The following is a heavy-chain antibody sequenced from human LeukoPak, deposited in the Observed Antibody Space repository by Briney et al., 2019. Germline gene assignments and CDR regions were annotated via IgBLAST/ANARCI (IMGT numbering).Heavy chain of an antibody. CDR2: LWYDGRTK. V-gene: IGHV3-33*01. D-gene: IGHD2-21*02. Sequence: PGGSLRLPCAASGFTFSSHGMHWVRQAPGKGLEWVAVLWYDGRTKYYAESVKGRFTISRDNSKNTLYLQMNSLRAEDTAVYYCARDYCGGDCYVDYWGQGTLVTVSS. CDR3: ARDYCGGDCYVDY. J-gene: IGHJ4*02. CDR1: GFTFSSHG.